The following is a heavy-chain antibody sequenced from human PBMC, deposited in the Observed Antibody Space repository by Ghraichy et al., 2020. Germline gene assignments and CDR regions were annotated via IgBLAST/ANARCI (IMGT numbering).Heavy chain of an antibody. D-gene: IGHD2-2*01. CDR2: IIPIFGTA. CDR3: ARASRSDCSSTSYYGAYYYYGMDV. J-gene: IGHJ6*04. CDR1: GGTFSSYA. Sequence: SVKVSCKASGGTFSSYAISWVRQAPGQGLEWMGGIIPIFGTANYAQKFQGRVTITADKSTSTAYMELSSLRSEDTAVYYCARASRSDCSSTSYYGAYYYYGMDVWGNGTTVTVSS. V-gene: IGHV1-69*06.